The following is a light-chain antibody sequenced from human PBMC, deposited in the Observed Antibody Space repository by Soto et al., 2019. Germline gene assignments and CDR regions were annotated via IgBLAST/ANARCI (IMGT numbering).Light chain of an antibody. J-gene: IGKJ1*01. V-gene: IGKV1-5*01. CDR3: QQYTNTNNPWM. CDR1: QSIRTW. CDR2: DVS. Sequence: DIQMTQSPSTVSASVGDGVTITCRASQSIRTWLVWYQQKPGKAPTLLIYDVSRLESGVPSRFSGSGSGTEFTLTINSLQPDDFATYYCQQYTNTNNPWMFGQGTKVEI.